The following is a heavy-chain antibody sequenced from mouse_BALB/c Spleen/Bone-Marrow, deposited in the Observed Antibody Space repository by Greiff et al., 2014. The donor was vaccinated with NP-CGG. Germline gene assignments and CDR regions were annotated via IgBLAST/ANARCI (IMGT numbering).Heavy chain of an antibody. V-gene: IGHV1-7*01. CDR1: GYTFTNSW. Sequence: VQLVESGAELAKPGASVKMSCKASGYTFTNSWMHWVKQRPGQGLEWIGYINPGTDYTEYDQKFKDKATLTADRSSSTAYMQLSSLTSEDSAVYFCANTLTGFPYWGQGTLVTVSA. CDR3: ANTLTGFPY. J-gene: IGHJ3*01. CDR2: INPGTDYT. D-gene: IGHD4-1*01.